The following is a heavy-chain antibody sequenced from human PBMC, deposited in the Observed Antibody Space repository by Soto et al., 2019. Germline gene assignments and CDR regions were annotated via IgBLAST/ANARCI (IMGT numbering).Heavy chain of an antibody. CDR1: GFSFNTSG. V-gene: IGHV3-30*03. J-gene: IGHJ6*02. CDR2: IAFDGSQE. CDR3: ATKVRVTNYLYYGMDV. D-gene: IGHD3-10*01. Sequence: QVQLVESGGGVVQPGRALRLSCAASGFSFNTSGMHWVRQAPGKGLEWVAVIAFDGSQEFYGDSVRGRFTISRDNSTTTFFLQMTSLTPEDTAVYYCATKVRVTNYLYYGMDVWGQGTTVTVTS.